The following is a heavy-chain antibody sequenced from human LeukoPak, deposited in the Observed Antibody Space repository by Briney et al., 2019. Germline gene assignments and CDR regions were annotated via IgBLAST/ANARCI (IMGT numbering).Heavy chain of an antibody. CDR1: GGSISSYY. V-gene: IGHV4-59*08. CDR3: ARHFSPDYYDSSGYYEG. J-gene: IGHJ4*02. Sequence: PSETLSLTCTVSGGSISSYYWSWIRQPPGKGLEWIGYIYYSGSTNYNPSLKSRVTISVDTSKNQFSLKLSSVTAADTAVYYCARHFSPDYYDSSGYYEGWGQGTLVTVSS. CDR2: IYYSGST. D-gene: IGHD3-22*01.